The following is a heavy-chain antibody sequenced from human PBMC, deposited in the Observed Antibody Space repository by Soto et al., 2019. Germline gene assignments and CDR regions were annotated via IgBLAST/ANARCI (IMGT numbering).Heavy chain of an antibody. V-gene: IGHV3-21*01. D-gene: IGHD6-13*01. CDR3: ARDRRQPETKAEYAFDI. J-gene: IGHJ3*02. CDR1: GFTFSSYS. Sequence: GGSLRLSCAASGFTFSSYSMNWVRQAPGKGLEWVSSISSSSSYIYYADSVKGRFTISRDNAKNSLYLQMNSLRAEDTAVYDCARDRRQPETKAEYAFDIWGQGTMVTVSS. CDR2: ISSSSSYI.